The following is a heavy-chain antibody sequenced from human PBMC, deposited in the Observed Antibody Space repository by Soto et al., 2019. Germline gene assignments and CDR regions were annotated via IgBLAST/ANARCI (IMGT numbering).Heavy chain of an antibody. V-gene: IGHV3-23*01. D-gene: IGHD6-13*01. CDR1: GFTFSSYA. CDR2: ISGSGGST. J-gene: IGHJ6*03. CDR3: AKEGHSSSWLPGEPHTHMDV. Sequence: EVQLLESGGGLVQPGGSLRLSCAASGFTFSSYAMSWVRQAPGTGLEWVSAISGSGGSTYYAVSVKGRFTISRDNSKNTLYLKMNSLRAEDTAVYYCAKEGHSSSWLPGEPHTHMDVWGRGTTVTVSS.